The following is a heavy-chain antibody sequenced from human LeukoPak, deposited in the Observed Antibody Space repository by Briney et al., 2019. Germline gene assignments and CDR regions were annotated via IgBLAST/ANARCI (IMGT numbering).Heavy chain of an antibody. CDR2: INHSGST. J-gene: IGHJ4*02. CDR1: GGSISSYY. CDR3: ARHAGGIAGIDY. D-gene: IGHD4-23*01. Sequence: PSETLSLTCTVSGGSISSYYWSWIRQPPGKGLEWIGEINHSGSTNYNPSLKSRVTISVDTSKNQFSLKLSSVTAADTAVYYCARHAGGIAGIDYWGQGTLVTVSS. V-gene: IGHV4-34*01.